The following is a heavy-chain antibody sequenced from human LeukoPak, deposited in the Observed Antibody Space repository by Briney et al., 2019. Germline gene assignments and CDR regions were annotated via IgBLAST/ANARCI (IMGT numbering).Heavy chain of an antibody. CDR1: GFTFDDYA. CDR3: AKDIEVGAYDSSGYYYYGMDV. J-gene: IGHJ6*02. Sequence: GGSLRLSCAASGFTFDDYAMHWVRQAPGKGLEWVSLISGDGGSTYYADSVKGRFTISRDNSKNSLYLQMNSLRTEDTALYYCAKDIEVGAYDSSGYYYYGMDVWGQGTTVTVSS. D-gene: IGHD3-22*01. CDR2: ISGDGGST. V-gene: IGHV3-43*02.